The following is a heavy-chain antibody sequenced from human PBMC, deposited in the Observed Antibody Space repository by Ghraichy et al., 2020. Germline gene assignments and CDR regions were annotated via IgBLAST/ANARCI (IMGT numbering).Heavy chain of an antibody. D-gene: IGHD3-10*01. J-gene: IGHJ5*02. CDR1: GFSLSNARMG. V-gene: IGHV2-26*02. Sequence: SGPTLVKPTETLTLTCTVSGFSLSNARMGVSWIRQPPGKALEWLAHIFSNDEKSYSTSLKSRLTISKDTSKSQVVLTMTNMDPVDTATYYCARITMVRGVTNWFDPWGQGTLVTVSS. CDR3: ARITMVRGVTNWFDP. CDR2: IFSNDEK.